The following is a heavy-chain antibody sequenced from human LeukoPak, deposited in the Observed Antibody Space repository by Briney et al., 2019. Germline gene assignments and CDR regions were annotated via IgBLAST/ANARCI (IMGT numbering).Heavy chain of an antibody. J-gene: IGHJ5*02. D-gene: IGHD2/OR15-2a*01. CDR3: VREFVTGCNSVTCPSFWFDH. V-gene: IGHV4-38-2*02. Sequence: SETLSLTCIVSGYSISSGYYWGWIRPSPGKGLEWIGSFYHNGEIKYNPSLKCRVTISEDTSKNQFSLKMTSVTAADTAMYFCVREFVTGCNSVTCPSFWFDHWGQGIQVTVSA. CDR2: FYHNGEI. CDR1: GYSISSGYY.